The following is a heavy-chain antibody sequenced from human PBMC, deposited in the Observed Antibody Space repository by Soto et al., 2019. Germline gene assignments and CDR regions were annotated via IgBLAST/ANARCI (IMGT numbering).Heavy chain of an antibody. Sequence: EVQLLESGGGLVQPGGSLRLSCAASGFTFSSYAMSWVRQAPGKGLEWVSAISGSGGSTYYADSVKGRFTISRDNSKNALYLQMNSLRAEDAAVYYCAKTPVSFGYSYWGQGTLVTVSS. CDR3: AKTPVSFGYSY. CDR2: ISGSGGST. J-gene: IGHJ4*02. V-gene: IGHV3-23*01. CDR1: GFTFSSYA. D-gene: IGHD3-10*01.